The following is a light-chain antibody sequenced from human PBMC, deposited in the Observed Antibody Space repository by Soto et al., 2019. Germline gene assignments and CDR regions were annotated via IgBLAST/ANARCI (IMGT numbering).Light chain of an antibody. J-gene: IGLJ2*01. V-gene: IGLV2-14*01. CDR3: SSYTISSPL. Sequence: QSALTQPASVSGSPGQSITISCTGTSSDVGGYNYVSWYQQHPGKAPKLMIYDVSNRPSGVSNRFSGSKSGNTASLPISGLQAEDEADYYCSSYTISSPLFGGGTKLTVL. CDR1: SSDVGGYNY. CDR2: DVS.